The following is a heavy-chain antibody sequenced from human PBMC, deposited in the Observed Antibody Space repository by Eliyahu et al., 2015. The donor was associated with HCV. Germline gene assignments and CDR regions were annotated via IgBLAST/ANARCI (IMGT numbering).Heavy chain of an antibody. Sequence: QVQLVQSGAEVKKPGASVKVSCEASGYTFXPNAMHGVRQAPGQRPEWMGWINAGNGNTIYSEKFQDRVTITRDTSASTAYMELSSLRSEDTAVYYCARATYGGNSHWYSDLWGRGTQVIVSS. D-gene: IGHD4-23*01. J-gene: IGHJ2*01. CDR2: INAGNGNT. CDR3: ARATYGGNSHWYSDL. CDR1: GYTFXPNA. V-gene: IGHV1-3*01.